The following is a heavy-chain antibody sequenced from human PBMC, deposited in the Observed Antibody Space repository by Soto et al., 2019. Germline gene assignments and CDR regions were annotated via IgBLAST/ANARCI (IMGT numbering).Heavy chain of an antibody. Sequence: GGSLRLSCAASGFTFSRHAMSWVRQAPGKGLEWVSAIRGSGDYIFYAGSVRGRFTISRDNSNNILYLQMDSLTAGDTAVYYCAKDRLCDFISVSLFDYWGRGALVTVSS. V-gene: IGHV3-23*01. CDR1: GFTFSRHA. J-gene: IGHJ4*02. CDR3: AKDRLCDFISVSLFDY. D-gene: IGHD2-21*01. CDR2: IRGSGDYI.